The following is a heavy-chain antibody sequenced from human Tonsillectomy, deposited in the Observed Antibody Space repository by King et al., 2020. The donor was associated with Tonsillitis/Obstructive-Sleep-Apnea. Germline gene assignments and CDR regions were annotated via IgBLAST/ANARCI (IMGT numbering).Heavy chain of an antibody. CDR2: ISSSSSTI. J-gene: IGHJ6*03. CDR1: GFTFSSYS. CDR3: AREGRLGFRELFEEPYSYYYMDV. V-gene: IGHV3-48*02. Sequence: VQLVESGGGLVQPGGSLRLSCAASGFTFSSYSMNWVRQAPGKGLEWVSYISSSSSTIYYADSVKGRFTISRDNAKNSLYLQMNSLRDEDTAVYYCAREGRLGFRELFEEPYSYYYMDVWGQGTTVTVSS. D-gene: IGHD3-10*01.